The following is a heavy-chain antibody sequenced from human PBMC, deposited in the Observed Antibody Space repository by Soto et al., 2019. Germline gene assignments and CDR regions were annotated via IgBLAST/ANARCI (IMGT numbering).Heavy chain of an antibody. Sequence: SETLSLTCTVSGGSIISGNYYWSWIRQPPGKGLEWIGYIYYTGSSYYNPSLKSRVTISVDTSKNQFSLKLTSVNTADTAIYYCTRGGDPYKTGHWGQGTLVTVSS. D-gene: IGHD2-21*01. V-gene: IGHV4-30-4*02. CDR3: TRGGDPYKTGH. J-gene: IGHJ4*02. CDR1: GGSIISGNYY. CDR2: IYYTGSS.